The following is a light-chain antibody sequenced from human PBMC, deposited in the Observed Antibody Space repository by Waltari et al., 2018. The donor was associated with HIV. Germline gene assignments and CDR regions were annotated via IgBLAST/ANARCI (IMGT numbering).Light chain of an antibody. Sequence: SLLTQPPSTSRPPAQMVILSSPETSPHSGRPDVYWYQQLPGTAPQLLIYRNTQRPSGVPDRFSGSKSGTSASLAISGLRSEDEADYYCAAWDDSLSGWVFGGGTKLTVL. V-gene: IGLV1-47*01. J-gene: IGLJ3*02. CDR3: AAWDDSLSGWV. CDR1: SPHSGRPD. CDR2: RNT.